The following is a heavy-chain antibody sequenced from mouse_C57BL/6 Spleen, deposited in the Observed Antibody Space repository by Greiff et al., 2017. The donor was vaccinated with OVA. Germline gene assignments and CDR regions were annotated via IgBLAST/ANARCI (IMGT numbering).Heavy chain of an antibody. CDR1: GFTFSDYG. Sequence: EVQRVESGGGLVKPGGSLKLSCAASGFTFSDYGMHWVRQAPEKGLEWVAYISSGSSTIYYADTVKGRFTISRDNAKNTLFLQMTSLRSEDTAMYYCARNPIVYAMDYWGQGTSVTVSS. CDR3: ARNPIVYAMDY. V-gene: IGHV5-17*01. J-gene: IGHJ4*01. CDR2: ISSGSSTI.